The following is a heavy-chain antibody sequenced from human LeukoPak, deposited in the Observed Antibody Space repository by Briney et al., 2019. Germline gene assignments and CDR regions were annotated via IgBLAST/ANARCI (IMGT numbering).Heavy chain of an antibody. J-gene: IGHJ4*02. Sequence: GGSLRLSCAASGFTFSSYWMSWVRQAPGKGLEWVANMKQDGSEKYYVDSVKGRFTISRDNAKNSLYLQMNSLRAEDTAVYYCAKVHLSQQHYFDYWGQGTLVTVSS. CDR2: MKQDGSEK. CDR1: GFTFSSYW. V-gene: IGHV3-7*01. CDR3: AKVHLSQQHYFDY. D-gene: IGHD6-13*01.